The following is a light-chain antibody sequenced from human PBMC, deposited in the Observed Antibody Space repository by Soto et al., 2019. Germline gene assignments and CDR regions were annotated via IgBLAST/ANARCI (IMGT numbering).Light chain of an antibody. J-gene: IGLJ3*02. V-gene: IGLV7-46*01. CDR3: LLSYSGARV. Sequence: QAVVTQEPSLTVSPGGPDTLTCGSSTGPVTTGHYPYWFQQKPGQAPRTLIYDATNKHSWTPARFSGSLLGGKAALTLSGAQPEDEAEYYCLLSYSGARVFGGGTKLTVL. CDR2: DAT. CDR1: TGPVTTGHY.